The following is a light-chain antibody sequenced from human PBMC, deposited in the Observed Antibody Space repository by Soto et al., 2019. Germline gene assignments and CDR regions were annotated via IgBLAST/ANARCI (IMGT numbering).Light chain of an antibody. CDR3: QQYGKSRT. CDR2: GAS. V-gene: IGKV3-20*01. CDR1: QSVRSN. J-gene: IGKJ1*01. Sequence: TQSPATLSVSTGERVTLSCRASQSVRSNLAWYQQKPGQAPRLLIYGASTRATGIPDRFSASGSGTDFTLTISRLEPEDLAVYYCQQYGKSRTFGQGTKVDIK.